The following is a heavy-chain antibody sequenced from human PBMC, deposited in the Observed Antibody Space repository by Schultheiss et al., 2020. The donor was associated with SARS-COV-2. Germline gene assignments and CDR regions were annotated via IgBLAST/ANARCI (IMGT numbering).Heavy chain of an antibody. V-gene: IGHV3-30*01. J-gene: IGHJ3*02. CDR1: GFTFSSYA. Sequence: GESLKISCAASGFTFSSYAMHWVRQAPGKGLEWVAVISYDGSNKYYADSVKGRFTISRDNSKNTLYLQMNSLRAEDTAVYYCARGTRGAFDIWGQGTMVTVSS. CDR2: ISYDGSNK. CDR3: ARGTRGAFDI.